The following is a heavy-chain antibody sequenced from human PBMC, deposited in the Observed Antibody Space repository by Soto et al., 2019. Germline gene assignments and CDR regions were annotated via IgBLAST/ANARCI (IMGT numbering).Heavy chain of an antibody. V-gene: IGHV1-2*02. Sequence: ASVKVSCKASGYTFTGYYMHWVRQAPGQGLEWMGWINPNSGGTNYAQKFQGRVTMTRDTSISTAYMELSRLRSDDTAVYYCAADYYDSSGYYFGYWGQRTLVTVSS. CDR2: INPNSGGT. CDR1: GYTFTGYY. J-gene: IGHJ4*02. CDR3: AADYYDSSGYYFGY. D-gene: IGHD3-22*01.